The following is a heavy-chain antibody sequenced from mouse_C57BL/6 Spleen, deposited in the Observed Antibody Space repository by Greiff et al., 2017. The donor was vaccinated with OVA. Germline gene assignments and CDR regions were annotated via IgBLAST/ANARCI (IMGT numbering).Heavy chain of an antibody. D-gene: IGHD2-3*01. V-gene: IGHV1-78*01. CDR3: AKGDGYYYYAMDY. J-gene: IGHJ4*01. CDR2: IYPRDGST. CDR1: GYTFTDHT. Sequence: VQVVESDAELVKPGASVKISCKVSGYTFTDHTIHWMKQRPEQGLEWIGYIYPRDGSTKYNEKFKGKATLTADKSSSTAYMQLNSLTSEDSAVYFCAKGDGYYYYAMDYWGQGTSVTVSS.